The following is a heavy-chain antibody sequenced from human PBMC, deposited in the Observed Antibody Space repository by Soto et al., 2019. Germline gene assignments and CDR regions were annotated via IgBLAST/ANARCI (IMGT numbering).Heavy chain of an antibody. CDR1: GGSIISGRYS. CDR3: VRHFLRYYYYYGMDV. V-gene: IGHV4-39*01. Sequence: SETLSLTCTVSGGSIISGRYSWGWIRQPPGKGLEWIGTFYYSGGTYYNPSLKSRVTISVDTSKNQFSLKLSSVTAADTAVYYCVRHFLRYYYYYGMDVWGQGTTVTVSS. CDR2: FYYSGGT. J-gene: IGHJ6*02.